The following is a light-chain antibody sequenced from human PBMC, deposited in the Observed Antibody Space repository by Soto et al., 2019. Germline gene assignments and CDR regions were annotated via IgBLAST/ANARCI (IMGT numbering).Light chain of an antibody. CDR1: QSRSSY. Sequence: DLQMTQSPSSLAASVGDRVTITCRASQSRSSYLNGYQQKRGNAPKLLISTGSSFQSGVPATFGGSGSATDFTLTISSLQTEDFATYYYQQSYSSLPLTFGGGTKVEIK. CDR3: QQSYSSLPLT. CDR2: TGS. V-gene: IGKV1-39*01. J-gene: IGKJ4*01.